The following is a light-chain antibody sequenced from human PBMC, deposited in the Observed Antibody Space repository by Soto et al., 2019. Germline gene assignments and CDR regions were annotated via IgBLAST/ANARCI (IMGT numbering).Light chain of an antibody. CDR2: EAS. CDR3: QQYYTWPIT. J-gene: IGKJ4*01. CDR1: QTVGVR. Sequence: EIVLTQSPATLSSSPGERATLSCRASQTVGVRLAWYQHKPGQAPRLIIYEASNRAAGIPARFSGSGSGTEFTLTISSLQSEDCAVYYCQQYYTWPITFGGGTKVDIK. V-gene: IGKV3D-15*01.